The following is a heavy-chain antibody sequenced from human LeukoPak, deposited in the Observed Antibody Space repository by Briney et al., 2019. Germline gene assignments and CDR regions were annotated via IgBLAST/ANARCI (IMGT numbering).Heavy chain of an antibody. Sequence: GGSLRLSCAASGFTFSNFLMHWVRQVPGKGLVWVSRINSDATTTNYADSVKGRFTISRDNAKNTLYLQMNSLRAEDTAVYYCVRGDIPSYYDSSGYYPFDEWGQGTLVTVSS. CDR1: GFTFSNFL. CDR2: INSDATTT. CDR3: VRGDIPSYYDSSGYYPFDE. D-gene: IGHD3-22*01. V-gene: IGHV3-74*01. J-gene: IGHJ4*02.